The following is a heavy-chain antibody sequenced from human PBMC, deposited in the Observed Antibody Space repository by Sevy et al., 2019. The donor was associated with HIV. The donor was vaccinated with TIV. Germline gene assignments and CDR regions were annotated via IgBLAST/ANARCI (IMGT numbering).Heavy chain of an antibody. CDR3: ARYPIVVVPAAEYYFDY. V-gene: IGHV5-51*01. D-gene: IGHD2-2*01. CDR1: GYTFTNYW. Sequence: GESLKISCKGSGYTFTNYWIGWVRQMPVKGLEWMGIIYPGDSDTRYSPSFQGQVTISADKSISTAYLQWSSLKASDTAMYYCARYPIVVVPAAEYYFDYWGQGTLVTVSS. CDR2: IYPGDSDT. J-gene: IGHJ4*02.